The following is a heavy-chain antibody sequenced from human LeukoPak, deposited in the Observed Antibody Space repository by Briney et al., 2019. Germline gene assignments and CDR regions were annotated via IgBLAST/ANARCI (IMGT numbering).Heavy chain of an antibody. CDR1: GGSISSGGYY. Sequence: PSETLSLTCTVSGGSISSGGYYWSWIRQPPGKGLEWIGYIYHSGSTYYNPSLKSRVTISVDRSKNQFSLKLSSVTAADTAVYYCAREDPSSSREGHYWGQGTLVTVSS. V-gene: IGHV4-30-2*01. J-gene: IGHJ4*02. CDR3: AREDPSSSREGHY. D-gene: IGHD6-6*01. CDR2: IYHSGST.